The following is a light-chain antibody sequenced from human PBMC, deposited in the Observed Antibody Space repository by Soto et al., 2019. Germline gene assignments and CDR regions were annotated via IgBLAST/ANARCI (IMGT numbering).Light chain of an antibody. Sequence: DIQMTQSPSTLSASVVDSVTTTCRASQSLSSWLAWYQQKPGKAPKLLIYDASSLQSGVPSRVSGSGSGTEFTLTINSLQPDDFATYYCQHYNSYSWTFGQGTKVDIK. CDR3: QHYNSYSWT. CDR2: DAS. V-gene: IGKV1-5*01. J-gene: IGKJ1*01. CDR1: QSLSSW.